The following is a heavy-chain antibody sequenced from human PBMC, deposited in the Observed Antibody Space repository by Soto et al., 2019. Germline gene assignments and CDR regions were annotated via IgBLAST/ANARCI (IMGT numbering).Heavy chain of an antibody. J-gene: IGHJ6*02. CDR1: CYTFTSYG. Sequence: ASVKVSCKASCYTFTSYGISWVRQAPGQGLEWMGWISAYNGNTNYAQKLQGRVTMTTDTSTSTAYMELRSLRSDDTAVYYCARDRYCSSTSCSSPEYYYYGMDVWGQGTTVTVSS. CDR2: ISAYNGNT. CDR3: ARDRYCSSTSCSSPEYYYYGMDV. V-gene: IGHV1-18*01. D-gene: IGHD2-2*01.